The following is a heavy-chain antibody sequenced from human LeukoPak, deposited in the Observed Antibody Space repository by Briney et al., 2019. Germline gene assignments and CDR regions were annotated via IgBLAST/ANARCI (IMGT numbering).Heavy chain of an antibody. CDR2: ISSSGSYI. V-gene: IGHV3-21*01. CDR3: ARDHCSGGSCYSFDY. J-gene: IGHJ4*02. D-gene: IGHD2-15*01. CDR1: GFTFSSYS. Sequence: GGSLRLSCAASGFTFSSYSMNWVRQARGKGLEWVSSISSSGSYIYYADSVKGRFTISRDNAKNSLYLQMNSLRAEDTAVYYCARDHCSGGSCYSFDYWGQGTLVTVSS.